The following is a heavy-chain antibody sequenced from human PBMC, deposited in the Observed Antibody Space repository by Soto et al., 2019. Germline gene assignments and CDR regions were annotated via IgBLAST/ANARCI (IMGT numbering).Heavy chain of an antibody. CDR2: IHHSGST. J-gene: IGHJ4*02. D-gene: IGHD6-19*01. Sequence: SETLSLTCTVSGDSISGSSYHWGWIRQPPGKGLEWIGSIHHSGSTYSNPSLRSRATISVAPSKNQFSLNLRSVTATDTAFFSCARHGHSSGWFFFDSWGQGTLVTVSS. V-gene: IGHV4-39*01. CDR1: GDSISGSSYH. CDR3: ARHGHSSGWFFFDS.